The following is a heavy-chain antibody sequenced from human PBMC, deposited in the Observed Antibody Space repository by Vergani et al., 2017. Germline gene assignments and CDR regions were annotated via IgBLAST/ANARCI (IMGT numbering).Heavy chain of an antibody. CDR1: GGSFSGYY. J-gene: IGHJ4*02. CDR2: INHSGST. Sequence: QVQLQQWGAGLLKPSETLSLTCAVYGGSFSGYYWSWIRQPPGKGREWIGEINHSGSTNYNPSLKSRVTRSVDTSKTQFSLKLSSVTAADTAVYYCARGQVGYSYGSLGYWGQGTLVTVSS. D-gene: IGHD5-18*01. CDR3: ARGQVGYSYGSLGY. V-gene: IGHV4-34*01.